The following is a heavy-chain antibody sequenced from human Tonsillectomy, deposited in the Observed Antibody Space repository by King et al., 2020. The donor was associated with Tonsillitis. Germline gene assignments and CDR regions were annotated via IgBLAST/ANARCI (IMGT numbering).Heavy chain of an antibody. D-gene: IGHD6-19*01. CDR1: GFTFSSYS. J-gene: IGHJ4*02. V-gene: IGHV3-21*01. CDR3: ARGGSPGGWYLDY. CDR2: ISSSSSYI. Sequence: QLVQSGGGLVKPGGSLRISCAASGFTFSSYSMNWVRQAPGKGLEWVSSISSSSSYIFYADSVKGRFTISRDNAKNSLYLQMNSLRAEDTAVYYCARGGSPGGWYLDYWGQGTLVTVSS.